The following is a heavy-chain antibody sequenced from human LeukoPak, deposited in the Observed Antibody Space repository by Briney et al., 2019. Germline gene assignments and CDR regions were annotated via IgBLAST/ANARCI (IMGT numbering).Heavy chain of an antibody. CDR3: ARTSSSSGAFDI. Sequence: GGSLRLSCITSGFTFSSYWMSWVRQAPGKGLEWVANIKPDGSERYYVDSVKGRFTISRENAKNSLYLQMNSLRAGDTAVYYCARTSSSSGAFDIWGQGTMVTVSS. V-gene: IGHV3-7*01. CDR1: GFTFSSYW. J-gene: IGHJ3*02. D-gene: IGHD6-6*01. CDR2: IKPDGSER.